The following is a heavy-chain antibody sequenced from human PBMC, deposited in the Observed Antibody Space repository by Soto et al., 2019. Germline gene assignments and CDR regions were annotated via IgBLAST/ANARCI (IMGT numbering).Heavy chain of an antibody. CDR1: GFTFSDYY. V-gene: IGHV3-11*01. D-gene: IGHD3-10*01. CDR2: ISSSGSTI. Sequence: GGSLRLSCAASGFTFSDYYMSWIRQAPGKGLEWVSYISSSGSTIYYADSVKGRFTISRDNAKNSLYLQMNSLRAEDTAVYYCARESLYYYGVYYFDYWGQGTLVTVSS. J-gene: IGHJ4*02. CDR3: ARESLYYYGVYYFDY.